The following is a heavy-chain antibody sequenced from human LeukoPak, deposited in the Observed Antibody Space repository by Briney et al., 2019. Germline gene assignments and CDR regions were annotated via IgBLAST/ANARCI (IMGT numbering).Heavy chain of an antibody. CDR3: ARVESDKLERSHYGWYFDL. J-gene: IGHJ2*01. CDR2: ISTSSSYI. CDR1: RFTFSTYS. Sequence: GGSLRLSCADSRFTFSTYSMNWVLQAPGKGLEWVSFISTSSSYIYYADSVKGRFTISRDNAKNSLYLQMNSLRAEDTAVYYCARVESDKLERSHYGWYFDLWGRGTLVTVSS. D-gene: IGHD1-1*01. V-gene: IGHV3-21*01.